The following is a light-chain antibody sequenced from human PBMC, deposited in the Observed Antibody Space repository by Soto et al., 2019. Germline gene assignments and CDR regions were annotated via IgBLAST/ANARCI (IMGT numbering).Light chain of an antibody. Sequence: DIQLTQSPSFLSASVGDRVTITCRASQDINSYLAWYQQKPGKAPKLLIYTGSTLQSGVPSRFSGSGSGTELTLPISSLQPEDLGTYYCQQLNSYPFIFGGGTKVEI. CDR1: QDINSY. V-gene: IGKV1-9*01. CDR3: QQLNSYPFI. CDR2: TGS. J-gene: IGKJ4*01.